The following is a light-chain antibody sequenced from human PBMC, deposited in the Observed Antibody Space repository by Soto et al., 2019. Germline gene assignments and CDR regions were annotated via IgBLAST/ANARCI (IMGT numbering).Light chain of an antibody. CDR2: EVT. CDR3: SSHSNITPYV. V-gene: IGLV2-14*01. J-gene: IGLJ1*01. Sequence: QSVLTQPASVSGSLGQSITISCTGTSRDVGAYNYVSWYQQHPGKAPKLMVYEVTNRPSGVSDRFSGSKSGNTASLTISGLQAEDEADYFCSSHSNITPYVFGTGTKVTVL. CDR1: SRDVGAYNY.